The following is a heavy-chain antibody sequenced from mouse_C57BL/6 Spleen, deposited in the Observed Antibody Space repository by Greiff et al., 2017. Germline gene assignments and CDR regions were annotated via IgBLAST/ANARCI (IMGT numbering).Heavy chain of an antibody. D-gene: IGHD4-1*02. J-gene: IGHJ2*01. CDR2: IYPGSGST. CDR1: GYTFTSYW. CDR3: ARSPTGTESLDY. Sequence: QVQLQQPGAELVKPGASVKMSCKASGYTFTSYWITWVKQRPGQGLEWIGDIYPGSGSTNYNEKFKSKATLTVDTSSSTAYMQLSSLTSEDSAVDYCARSPTGTESLDYWGQGTTLTVSS. V-gene: IGHV1-55*01.